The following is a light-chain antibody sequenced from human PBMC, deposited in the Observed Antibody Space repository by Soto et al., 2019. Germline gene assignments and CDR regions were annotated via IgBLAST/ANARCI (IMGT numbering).Light chain of an antibody. J-gene: IGKJ2*01. CDR3: QPYNSYPYT. Sequence: DLQMTQSPSSLSASVGDRVTITCRASQGISSWLAWYQQKPEKAPKSLIYAASSLQSGDPSRFSGSGSGTDFTLSISSLQPEDFASYSCQPYNSYPYTFRHGTMLEIK. V-gene: IGKV1D-16*01. CDR2: AAS. CDR1: QGISSW.